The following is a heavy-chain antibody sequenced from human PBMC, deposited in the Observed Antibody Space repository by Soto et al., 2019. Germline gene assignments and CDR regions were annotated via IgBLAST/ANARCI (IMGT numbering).Heavy chain of an antibody. CDR3: ARGIWEMATIRPENY. V-gene: IGHV3-49*03. J-gene: IGHJ4*02. CDR2: IRSKPYGVTA. CDR1: GFTFGDYA. Sequence: GGSLRLSCTGSGFTFGDYAMSWFRQAPGKGLEWVGFIRSKPYGVTAEYAASVKGRFTISRDDSKSIAYLQMNSLTTEDTAVYYCARGIWEMATIRPENYWGQGTLVTVS. D-gene: IGHD5-12*01.